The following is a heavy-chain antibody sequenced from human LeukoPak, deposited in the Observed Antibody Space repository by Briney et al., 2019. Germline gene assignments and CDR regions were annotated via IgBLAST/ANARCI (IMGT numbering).Heavy chain of an antibody. CDR3: ATYVVVTAILGY. CDR2: ISYDGSNK. Sequence: PGGSLRLSCAASGFTFSYYGMHWVRQAPGKGLEWVAVISYDGSNKYYAESVKGRFTISRDNSKNTLYLQMNSLRAEDTAVYYCATYVVVTAILGYWGQGTLVTVSS. V-gene: IGHV3-30*03. D-gene: IGHD2-21*02. J-gene: IGHJ4*02. CDR1: GFTFSYYG.